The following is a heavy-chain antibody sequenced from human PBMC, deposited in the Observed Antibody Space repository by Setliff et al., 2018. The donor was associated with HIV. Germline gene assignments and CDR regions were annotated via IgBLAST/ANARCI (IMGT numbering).Heavy chain of an antibody. CDR2: INPNSGGT. CDR1: GYTFTGYY. Sequence: ASVKVSCKASGYTFTGYYTHWVRQAPGQGLEWMGWINPNSGGTNYAQKFQGRVTMTRDTSISTAYMELSRLRSDDTAVYYCARGDSGYDFGRDNFDYWGQGTLVTVSS. V-gene: IGHV1-2*02. D-gene: IGHD5-12*01. J-gene: IGHJ4*02. CDR3: ARGDSGYDFGRDNFDY.